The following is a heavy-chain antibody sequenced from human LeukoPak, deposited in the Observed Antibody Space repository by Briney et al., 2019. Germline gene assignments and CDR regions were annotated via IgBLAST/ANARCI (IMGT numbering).Heavy chain of an antibody. D-gene: IGHD3-22*01. CDR3: ARDHYDSSGYFIPPHYYYYGMDV. Sequence: SVKVSCKASGGTFSSYAISWVRQAPGQGLEWMGRIIPILGIANYAQKFQGRVTITADKSTSTAYMELSSLRSEDTAVYYCARDHYDSSGYFIPPHYYYYGMDVWGQGTTVTVSS. CDR1: GGTFSSYA. V-gene: IGHV1-69*04. J-gene: IGHJ6*02. CDR2: IIPILGIA.